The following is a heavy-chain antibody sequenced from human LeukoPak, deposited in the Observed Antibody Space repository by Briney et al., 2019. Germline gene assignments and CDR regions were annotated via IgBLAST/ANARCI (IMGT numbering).Heavy chain of an antibody. V-gene: IGHV3-64*01. CDR3: ARDCSGWPRYAFDI. CDR1: GFTLSSYA. J-gene: IGHJ3*02. Sequence: GGSLTLSCAASGFTLSSYATHWVRHAPGKGLGYVSSISSNGGRTYYANSVKGRFTIPRHNSKNTLYLQMGSLRAEDMAVYYCARDCSGWPRYAFDIWGQGTRVTVSS. CDR2: ISSNGGRT. D-gene: IGHD6-19*01.